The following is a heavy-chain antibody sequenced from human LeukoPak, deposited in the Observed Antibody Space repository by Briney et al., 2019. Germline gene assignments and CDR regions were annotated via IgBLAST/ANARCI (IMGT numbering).Heavy chain of an antibody. J-gene: IGHJ6*02. CDR1: GFTFSSYA. CDR2: ISYDGSNK. Sequence: PGGSLRLSCAASGFTFSSYAMHWVRQAPGKGLEWVAVISYDGSNKYYADSVKGRFTISRDNSKNTLYLQMNSLRAEDTAVYYCARDRGYCSSTSCPDTGYYYYGMDVWGQGTTVTVSS. CDR3: ARDRGYCSSTSCPDTGYYYYGMDV. V-gene: IGHV3-30-3*01. D-gene: IGHD2-2*01.